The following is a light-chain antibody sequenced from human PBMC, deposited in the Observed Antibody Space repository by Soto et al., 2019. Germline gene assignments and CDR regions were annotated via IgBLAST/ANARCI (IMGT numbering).Light chain of an antibody. V-gene: IGKV3D-15*01. J-gene: IGKJ5*01. CDR2: GTY. CDR3: QQYGDSLSIT. Sequence: EIVMTQSPAPMAVSPGERATLSCRPSQSVSSNLAWYQHKPGQAPRLLISGTYARATGIPDRFSGSGSGTDFSLTISRLEPEDFAVYYCQQYGDSLSITFGQGTRLEIK. CDR1: QSVSSN.